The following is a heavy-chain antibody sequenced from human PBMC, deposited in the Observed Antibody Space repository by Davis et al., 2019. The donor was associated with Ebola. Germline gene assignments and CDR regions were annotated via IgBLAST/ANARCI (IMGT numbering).Heavy chain of an antibody. V-gene: IGHV5-51*01. CDR3: ARQCSTSLRYFDL. CDR1: GYSFTSYW. CDR2: IYPGDSDT. J-gene: IGHJ2*01. Sequence: GESLKISCKGSGYSFTSYWIGWVRQMPGKGLEWMGIIYPGDSDTRYSPSFQGQVTISADKSISTAYLQWSSLKASDTAMYYCARQCSTSLRYFDLWGRGTLVTVSS. D-gene: IGHD2-2*01.